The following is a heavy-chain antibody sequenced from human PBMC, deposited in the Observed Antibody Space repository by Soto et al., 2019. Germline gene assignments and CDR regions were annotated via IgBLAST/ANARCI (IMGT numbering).Heavy chain of an antibody. J-gene: IGHJ6*03. Sequence: SQALSLTCAISGDSVSSNSAAWNWIRQSPSRGLEWLGRTYYRSRWYNDYAVSVKSRITINPDTSKNQFSLQLTSVTPEDTAVYYCAGTTSHYWYYMDVWGKGTTVTVSS. CDR3: AGTTSHYWYYMDV. V-gene: IGHV6-1*01. CDR2: TYYRSRWYN. CDR1: GDSVSSNSAA. D-gene: IGHD1-7*01.